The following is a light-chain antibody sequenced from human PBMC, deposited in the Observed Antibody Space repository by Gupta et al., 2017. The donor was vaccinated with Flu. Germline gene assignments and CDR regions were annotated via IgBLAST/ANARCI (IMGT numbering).Light chain of an antibody. Sequence: PPSRSASVRDRGTSNCQASQDSTKCLNWYQQKPGQAPKRLIYEASNLEVGVPARFSGSGSGAEFTLKISSVEADDIATYFCKQSEHLPGTFGQGTKVEIK. CDR1: QDSTKC. CDR2: EAS. J-gene: IGKJ2*02. V-gene: IGKV1-33*01. CDR3: KQSEHLPGT.